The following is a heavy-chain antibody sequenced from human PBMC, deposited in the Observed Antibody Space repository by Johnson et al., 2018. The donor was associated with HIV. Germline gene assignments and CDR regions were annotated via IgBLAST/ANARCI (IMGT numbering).Heavy chain of an antibody. J-gene: IGHJ3*02. D-gene: IGHD6-6*01. V-gene: IGHV3-30*04. CDR2: ISYDGSNK. Sequence: VLLVESGGGVVRPGESLRLSCAASGFTFSSYAMHWVRQAPGKGLEWVAVISYDGSNKYYADSVKGRFTISRDNSKNKLYLQMNSLRAEDTAVYYCAREPRIAAFRDAFDIWGQGTMVTVSS. CDR1: GFTFSSYA. CDR3: AREPRIAAFRDAFDI.